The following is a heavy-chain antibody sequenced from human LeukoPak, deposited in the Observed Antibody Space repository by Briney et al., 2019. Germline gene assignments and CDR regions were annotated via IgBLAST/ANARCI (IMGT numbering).Heavy chain of an antibody. CDR2: FDPEDGET. Sequence: ASVKVSCKVSGYTLTELSMHWVRQAPGKGLEWMGGFDPEDGETIYAQKFQGRVTMTEDTSTDTAYMELSSLRSEDTAVYYCATWQQLVRGYFDYWGQGTLITVSS. CDR3: ATWQQLVRGYFDY. J-gene: IGHJ4*02. V-gene: IGHV1-24*01. CDR1: GYTLTELS. D-gene: IGHD6-13*01.